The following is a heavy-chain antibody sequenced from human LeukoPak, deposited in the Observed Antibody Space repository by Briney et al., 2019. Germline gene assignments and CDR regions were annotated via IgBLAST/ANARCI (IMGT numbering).Heavy chain of an antibody. Sequence: PVASVKVSCKASGYTFTSYDINWVRQATGQGLEWMGLMNPNSGNTGYAQKFQGRVTITRNTSISTAYMELSSLRSEDTAVYYCARGGYYYDSSGYSDAFDIWGQGTMVTVSS. V-gene: IGHV1-8*01. CDR3: ARGGYYYDSSGYSDAFDI. CDR1: GYTFTSYD. J-gene: IGHJ3*02. CDR2: MNPNSGNT. D-gene: IGHD3-22*01.